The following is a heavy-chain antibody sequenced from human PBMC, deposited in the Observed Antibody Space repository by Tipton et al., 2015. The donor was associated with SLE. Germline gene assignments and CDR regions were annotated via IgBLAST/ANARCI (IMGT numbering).Heavy chain of an antibody. Sequence: TLSLTCTVSGGSITNYYWGWVRQPAGKGLEWIGRICCGGRTKYNPSLDSRVSLSVDASKDQFSLKLSSVTAADTAVYYCVVCRPSSCSYFDYWGQGRLVTVSS. CDR3: VVCRPSSCSYFDY. D-gene: IGHD2-2*01. CDR2: ICCGGRT. CDR1: GGSITNYY. V-gene: IGHV4-4*07. J-gene: IGHJ4*02.